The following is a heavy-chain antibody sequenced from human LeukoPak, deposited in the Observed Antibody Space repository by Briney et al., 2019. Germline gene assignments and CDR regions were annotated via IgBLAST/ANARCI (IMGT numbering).Heavy chain of an antibody. CDR1: GFTFSDYY. Sequence: GGSLRLSCAASGFTFSDYYMSWIRQAPGKGLEWVSYISSSGSTIYYADSVKGRFTISRDNAKNSLYLQMNSLRAEDTAVYYCAKDGMYSSSSSYYFDYWGQGTLVTVSS. CDR2: ISSSGSTI. V-gene: IGHV3-11*01. D-gene: IGHD6-6*01. J-gene: IGHJ4*02. CDR3: AKDGMYSSSSSYYFDY.